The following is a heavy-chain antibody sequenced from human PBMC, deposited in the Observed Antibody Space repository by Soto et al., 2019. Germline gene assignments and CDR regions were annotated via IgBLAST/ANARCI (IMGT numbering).Heavy chain of an antibody. D-gene: IGHD1-7*01. CDR3: ASLKTGTTYYGMDV. V-gene: IGHV4-30-2*01. CDR2: IYHSGST. J-gene: IGHJ6*02. Sequence: QPPGKGLEWIGYIYHSGSTYYNPSLKSRVTISVDRSKNQFSLKLSSVTAADTAVYYCASLKTGTTYYGMDVWGQGTTVTVSS.